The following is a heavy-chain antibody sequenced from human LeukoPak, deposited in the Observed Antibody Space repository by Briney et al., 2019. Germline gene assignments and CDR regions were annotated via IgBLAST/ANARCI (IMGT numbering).Heavy chain of an antibody. CDR1: GGSISSYC. V-gene: IGHV4-59*12. CDR2: IYYSGST. J-gene: IGHJ4*02. Sequence: SETLSLTCTVSGGSISSYCWSWIREPPGKGLEWIGYIYYSGSTNYNPSLKSRVTISVDTSKNQFSLKLSSVTAADTAVYYCARLLIVDTAIVGSHYFDYWGQGTLVTVSS. CDR3: ARLLIVDTAIVGSHYFDY. D-gene: IGHD5-18*01.